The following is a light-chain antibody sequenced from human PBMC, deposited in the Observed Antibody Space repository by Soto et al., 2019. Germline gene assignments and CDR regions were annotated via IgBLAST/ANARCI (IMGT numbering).Light chain of an antibody. J-gene: IGLJ2*01. Sequence: QSVLTQPPSASGSPGQSVTISCTGTSSDVGAYDYVSWYQQHPGKAPKLMIYEVSQRPSGVPDRFSGSKSGNTASLTISGLQAEDAGDYYCSSFAGINNLLFGGGTKLTVL. CDR2: EVS. CDR1: SSDVGAYDY. CDR3: SSFAGINNLL. V-gene: IGLV2-8*01.